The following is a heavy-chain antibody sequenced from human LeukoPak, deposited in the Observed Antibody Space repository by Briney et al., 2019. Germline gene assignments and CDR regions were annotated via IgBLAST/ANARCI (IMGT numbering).Heavy chain of an antibody. Sequence: SQTLSPTCIVSGAPLNTGDYYWNWIRHHPGKGLEWIGYIYNSGSTHYNPSLKSRVTISVDTSKNHFSLRLTSVTAADSAVYYCARGAPPDSWGQGTLVTVSS. V-gene: IGHV4-31*03. CDR1: GAPLNTGDYY. CDR2: IYNSGST. CDR3: ARGAPPDS. J-gene: IGHJ4*02.